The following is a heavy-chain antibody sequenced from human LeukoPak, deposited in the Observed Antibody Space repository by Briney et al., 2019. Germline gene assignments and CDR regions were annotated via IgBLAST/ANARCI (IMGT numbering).Heavy chain of an antibody. J-gene: IGHJ6*04. V-gene: IGHV3-23*01. CDR2: ISGSGGST. CDR3: AKDQGGSSWVRYYGMDV. CDR1: GFTFSSYA. Sequence: GGSLRLSCAASGFTFSSYAMSWVRQAPGKGLDGGSAISGSGGSTYYAASVKGRFTISRDNSKNTLYLQMNRLRDEDTAVYYCAKDQGGSSWVRYYGMDVWGKGTTVTVSS. D-gene: IGHD6-13*01.